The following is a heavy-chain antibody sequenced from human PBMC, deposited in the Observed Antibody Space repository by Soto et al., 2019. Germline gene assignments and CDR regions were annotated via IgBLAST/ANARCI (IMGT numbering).Heavy chain of an antibody. D-gene: IGHD3-10*01. CDR2: VYYTGST. Sequence: PSETLSLTCSVSGDSIGRYYWSWIRQPPGKGLEWLGYVYYTGSTNYNPSLKSRVAISVDTSKSQFSLKLSSVTAADTAVYYCAREGVTTYDSGSYYNAYYFDYWGQGALVTVSS. V-gene: IGHV4-59*01. J-gene: IGHJ4*02. CDR3: AREGVTTYDSGSYYNAYYFDY. CDR1: GDSIGRYY.